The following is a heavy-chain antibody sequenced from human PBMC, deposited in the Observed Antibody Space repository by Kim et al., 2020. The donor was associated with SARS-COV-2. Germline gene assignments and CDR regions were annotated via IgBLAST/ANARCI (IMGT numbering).Heavy chain of an antibody. CDR3: ARVVERVTTAVYFDY. D-gene: IGHD2-15*01. V-gene: IGHV5-51*01. Sequence: GESLKISCKGSGYSFTSYWIGWVRQMPGKGLEWMGIIYPGDSDTRYSPSFQGQVTISADKSISTAYLQWSSLKASDTAMYYCARVVERVTTAVYFDYWGQGTLVTVSS. CDR1: GYSFTSYW. CDR2: IYPGDSDT. J-gene: IGHJ4*02.